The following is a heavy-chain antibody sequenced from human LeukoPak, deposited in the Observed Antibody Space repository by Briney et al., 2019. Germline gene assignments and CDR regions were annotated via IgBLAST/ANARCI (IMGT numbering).Heavy chain of an antibody. CDR3: ARVTYYYDSSGRLDY. D-gene: IGHD3-22*01. V-gene: IGHV1-69*04. J-gene: IGHJ4*02. Sequence: SVKVSCKASGGTFSSYAISWVRQAPGQGLEWMGRIIPILGIANYAQKFQGRVTITADKSTSTAYMELSSLRSEDTAVYYCARVTYYYDSSGRLDYWGQGTLVTVSS. CDR2: IIPILGIA. CDR1: GGTFSSYA.